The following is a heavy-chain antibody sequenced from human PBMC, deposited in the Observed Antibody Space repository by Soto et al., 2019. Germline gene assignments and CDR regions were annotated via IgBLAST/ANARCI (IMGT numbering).Heavy chain of an antibody. V-gene: IGHV4-31*03. Sequence: QVQLQESGPGLVKPSQTLSLTCSLSGGSINSDEFYWTWIRQSPGKGLEWIGYIYSSGRTHYNPSLKSRINISLDTSNNLLSLRLSSVTAADTAVYYCARRGLHLGELSRTWFDPWGRGTLVTVSS. CDR3: ARRGLHLGELSRTWFDP. J-gene: IGHJ5*02. CDR1: GGSINSDEFY. D-gene: IGHD3-16*02. CDR2: IYSSGRT.